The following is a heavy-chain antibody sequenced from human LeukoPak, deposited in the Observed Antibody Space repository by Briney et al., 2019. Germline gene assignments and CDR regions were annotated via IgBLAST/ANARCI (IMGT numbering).Heavy chain of an antibody. CDR3: ARAGYSSSWYWY. J-gene: IGHJ4*02. Sequence: ASVKVSCKASGYTFTSYDINWVRQATGQGLEWMGWMNPNSGNTGYAQKFQGRVTITRNTSISTAYMELSSLRSEDTAVYYCARAGYSSSWYWYWGQGTLVTVSS. D-gene: IGHD6-13*01. V-gene: IGHV1-8*03. CDR1: GYTFTSYD. CDR2: MNPNSGNT.